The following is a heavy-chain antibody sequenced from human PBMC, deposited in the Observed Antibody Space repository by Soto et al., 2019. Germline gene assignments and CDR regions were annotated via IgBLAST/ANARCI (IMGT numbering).Heavy chain of an antibody. Sequence: SETLSLTCAVYGGSFSGYYCIFIRHPPWKWLEWIVEINHSGSTNYNPSLKSRVTISVDTSKNQFSLKLSSVTAADTAVYYCASGRRRWLPGSWGQGTLVTVSS. CDR3: ASGRRRWLPGS. D-gene: IGHD5-12*01. CDR2: INHSGST. J-gene: IGHJ4*02. V-gene: IGHV4-34*01. CDR1: GGSFSGYY.